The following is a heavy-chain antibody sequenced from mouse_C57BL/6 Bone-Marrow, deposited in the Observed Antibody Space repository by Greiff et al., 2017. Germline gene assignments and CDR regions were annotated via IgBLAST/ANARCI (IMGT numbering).Heavy chain of an antibody. J-gene: IGHJ3*01. CDR2: IHPNSGST. Sequence: QVQLQQPGAELVKPGASVKLSCKASGYTFTSYWMHWVKQRPGQGLEWIGMIHPNSGSTNYNEKFKSKATLTVDKSSSTAYMQLSSLTSEDSAVYYCARLDSSGYLRFAYWGQGTLVTVSA. CDR1: GYTFTSYW. CDR3: ARLDSSGYLRFAY. V-gene: IGHV1-64*01. D-gene: IGHD3-2*02.